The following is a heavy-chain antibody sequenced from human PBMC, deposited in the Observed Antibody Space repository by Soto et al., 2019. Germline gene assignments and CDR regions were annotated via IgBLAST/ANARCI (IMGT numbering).Heavy chain of an antibody. V-gene: IGHV4-39*01. CDR3: ASPKIAFYNWFDP. J-gene: IGHJ5*02. CDR2: IYYSGST. CDR1: GGSISSSSYY. D-gene: IGHD3-3*02. Sequence: ETLSLTCTVSGGSISSSSYYWGWIRQPPGKGLEWIGSIYYSGSTYYNPSLKSRVTISVDTSKNQFSLKLSSVTAADTAVYYCASPKIAFYNWFDPRGQGTLVTVSS.